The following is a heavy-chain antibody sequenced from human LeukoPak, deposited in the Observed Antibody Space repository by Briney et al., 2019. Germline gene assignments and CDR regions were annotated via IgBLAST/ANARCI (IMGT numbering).Heavy chain of an antibody. CDR1: GFTFSTFH. D-gene: IGHD3-10*02. J-gene: IGHJ5*02. V-gene: IGHV3-30*02. CDR2: IKNDGGNE. CDR3: ARSYVLNFFNP. Sequence: GGSLRLSCATSGFTFSTFHMHWVRQAPGGVPEWVAFIKNDGGNEYYGDSVKGRFTISRDNSKSTVYLQMNSLTAEHTAVYYCARSYVLNFFNPWGQGTLVTVSS.